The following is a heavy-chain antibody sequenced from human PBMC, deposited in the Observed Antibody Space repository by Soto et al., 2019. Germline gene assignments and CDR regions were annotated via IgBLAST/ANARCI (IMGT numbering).Heavy chain of an antibody. V-gene: IGHV4-59*01. D-gene: IGHD3-22*01. CDR2: IYNSGNT. Sequence: LSLTCTVSGGSISGYFWSWIRQPPGKGLQWIGNIYNSGNTNYNPSLMSRLTISVDTPKNQFSLKLTSVTAADTAVYYCAGEDSSGYKVFDYWGQGTLVTVSS. CDR3: AGEDSSGYKVFDY. J-gene: IGHJ4*02. CDR1: GGSISGYF.